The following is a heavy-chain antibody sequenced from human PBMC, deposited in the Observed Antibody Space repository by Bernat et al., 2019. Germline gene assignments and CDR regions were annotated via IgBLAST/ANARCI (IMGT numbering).Heavy chain of an antibody. Sequence: QVQLVQSGAEVKKPGASVKVSCKASGYTFTSYGISWVRQAPGQGLEWMGWISAYNGNTNCAQKLQGRVTMTTDTSTSTAYMELRSLRSDDTAVYYCARGSKVVVAADYYYYYMDVWGKGTTVTVSS. D-gene: IGHD2-15*01. CDR1: GYTFTSYG. J-gene: IGHJ6*03. CDR2: ISAYNGNT. V-gene: IGHV1-18*01. CDR3: ARGSKVVVAADYYYYYMDV.